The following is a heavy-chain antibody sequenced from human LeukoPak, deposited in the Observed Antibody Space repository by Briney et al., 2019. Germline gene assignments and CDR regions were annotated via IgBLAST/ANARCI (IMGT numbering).Heavy chain of an antibody. CDR1: GGSFSGYY. CDR2: INHSGST. V-gene: IGHV4-34*01. D-gene: IGHD3-10*01. J-gene: IGHJ2*01. Sequence: SETLSLTCAVYGGSFSGYYWSWIRQPPGKGLEWIGEINHSGSTNYNPSLKSRVTISVDTSKNQFSLKLSSVTAADTAVYYCARIDYYGSGPLRSLWYFDLWGRGTLVTVSS. CDR3: ARIDYYGSGPLRSLWYFDL.